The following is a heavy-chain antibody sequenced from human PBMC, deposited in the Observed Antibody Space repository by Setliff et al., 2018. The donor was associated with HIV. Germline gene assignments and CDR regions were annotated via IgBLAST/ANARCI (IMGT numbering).Heavy chain of an antibody. J-gene: IGHJ4*02. CDR3: ARATHSYNFWSGYYDRFDY. Sequence: PSETLSLTCTVSGYSISSGYYWGWIRQPPGKGLEWIGSIYHSGSTYYNPSLKSRVTISVDTSKNQFSLKLSSVTAADTAVYYCARATHSYNFWSGYYDRFDYWGQGTLVTVSS. D-gene: IGHD3-3*01. CDR1: GYSISSGYY. CDR2: IYHSGST. V-gene: IGHV4-38-2*02.